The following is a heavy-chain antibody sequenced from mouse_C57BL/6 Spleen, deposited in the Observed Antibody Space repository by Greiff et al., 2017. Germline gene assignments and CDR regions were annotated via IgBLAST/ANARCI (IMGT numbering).Heavy chain of an antibody. D-gene: IGHD2-5*01. CDR3: ARRAYYSDYVAFDY. V-gene: IGHV5-6*01. CDR2: ISSGGSYT. J-gene: IGHJ2*01. Sequence: EVQLVEPGGDLVKPGGSLKLSCAASGFTFSSYGMSWVRQTPDKSLEWVGTISSGGSYTYYPDSVKGRITIARDNANTTQYLQMSRLKSEDTAMYYCARRAYYSDYVAFDYWGQGTTLTVSS. CDR1: GFTFSSYG.